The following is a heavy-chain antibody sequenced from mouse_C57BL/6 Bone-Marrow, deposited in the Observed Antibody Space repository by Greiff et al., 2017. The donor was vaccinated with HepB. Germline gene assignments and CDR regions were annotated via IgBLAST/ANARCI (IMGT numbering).Heavy chain of an antibody. CDR1: GFTFSDYG. Sequence: EVKLMESGGGLVKPGGSLKLSCAASGFTFSDYGMHWVRQAPEKGLEWVAYISSGSSTIYYADTVKGRFTISRDNAKNTLFLQMTSLRSEDTAMYYCARLLRYGWYFDVWGTGTTVTVSS. D-gene: IGHD1-1*01. J-gene: IGHJ1*03. CDR2: ISSGSSTI. V-gene: IGHV5-17*01. CDR3: ARLLRYGWYFDV.